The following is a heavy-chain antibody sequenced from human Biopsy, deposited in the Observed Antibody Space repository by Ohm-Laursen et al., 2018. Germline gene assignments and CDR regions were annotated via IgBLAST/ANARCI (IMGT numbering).Heavy chain of an antibody. Sequence: SLRLSCAASGVTLSGYGMNWVRQAPGKGLEWVSSISASSSYTYYADSVKGRFTVSRDNTKNTLYLQMNSLRAADMAIYFCATELLPPGVGGPWLDSWGQGTPVTVSS. J-gene: IGHJ5*01. CDR2: ISASSSYT. CDR3: ATELLPPGVGGPWLDS. D-gene: IGHD3-10*01. V-gene: IGHV3-21*06. CDR1: GVTLSGYG.